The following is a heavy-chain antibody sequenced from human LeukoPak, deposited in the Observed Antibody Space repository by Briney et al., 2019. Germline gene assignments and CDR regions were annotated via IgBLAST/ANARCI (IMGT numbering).Heavy chain of an antibody. Sequence: GGSLRLSCAASGFTFSGYAMSRVRQAPGKGLEWVSAFSGSGSSTYYADSVKGRFTISRDNSKNTLYLQMNSLRAEDTALYYCAKDGSSSWSPSFFDYWGQGTLVTVSS. CDR2: FSGSGSST. V-gene: IGHV3-23*01. J-gene: IGHJ4*02. D-gene: IGHD6-13*01. CDR3: AKDGSSSWSPSFFDY. CDR1: GFTFSGYA.